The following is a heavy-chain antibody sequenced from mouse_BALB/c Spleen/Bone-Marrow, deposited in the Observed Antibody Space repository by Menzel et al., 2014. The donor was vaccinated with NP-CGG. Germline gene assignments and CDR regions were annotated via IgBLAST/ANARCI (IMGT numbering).Heavy chain of an antibody. CDR1: GFTFTDYY. CDR2: IRNKANGYTT. V-gene: IGHV7-3*02. CDR3: ARDRGLTYFDY. D-gene: IGHD2-4*01. J-gene: IGHJ2*01. Sequence: EVKLVESGGGLVQPGGSLRLSCATSGFTFTDYYMSWVRRPPGKALEWLGFIRNKANGYTTEYSASVKGRFTISRDNSQSILYLQMNTLRAEDSATYYCARDRGLTYFDYWGQGTTLTVSS.